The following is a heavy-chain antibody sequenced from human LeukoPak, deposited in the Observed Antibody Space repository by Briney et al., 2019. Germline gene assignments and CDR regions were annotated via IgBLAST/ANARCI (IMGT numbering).Heavy chain of an antibody. J-gene: IGHJ4*02. V-gene: IGHV3-7*01. Sequence: PGGSLRLSCAASGFTFSSYWMSWVRQAPGKGLEWVANIKQDGSEEYYVDSVKGRFTISRDNAKNSLYLQMNSLRAEDTAVYYCARVGSGSYTFRRDFDYWGQGTLVTVSS. CDR3: ARVGSGSYTFRRDFDY. CDR2: IKQDGSEE. D-gene: IGHD3-10*01. CDR1: GFTFSSYW.